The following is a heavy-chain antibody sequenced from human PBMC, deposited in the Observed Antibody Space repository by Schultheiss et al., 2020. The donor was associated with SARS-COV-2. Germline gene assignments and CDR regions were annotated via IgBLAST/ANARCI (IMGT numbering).Heavy chain of an antibody. CDR2: IYYSGST. J-gene: IGHJ6*02. CDR3: ARAPRLLWFGELYDGMDV. V-gene: IGHV4-59*01. CDR1: GGSISSYY. D-gene: IGHD3-10*01. Sequence: SETLSLTCTVSGGSISSYYWSWIRQPPGKGLEWIGYIYYSGSTNYNPSLKSRVTISVDTSKNQFSLKLSSVTAADTAVYYCARAPRLLWFGELYDGMDVWGQGTTVTVSS.